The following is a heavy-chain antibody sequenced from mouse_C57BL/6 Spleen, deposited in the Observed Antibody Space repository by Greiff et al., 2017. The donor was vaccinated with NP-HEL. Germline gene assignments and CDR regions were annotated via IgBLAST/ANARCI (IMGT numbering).Heavy chain of an antibody. J-gene: IGHJ2*01. CDR3: ASSFITTVVGPFFDY. D-gene: IGHD1-1*01. CDR2: IDPNSGGT. V-gene: IGHV1-72*01. CDR1: GYTFTSYW. Sequence: VQLQQPGAELVKPGASVKLSCKASGYTFTSYWMHWVKQRPGRGLEWIGRIDPNSGGTKYNEKFKSKATLTVDKPSSTAYMQLSSLTSEDSAVYYCASSFITTVVGPFFDYWGQGTTLTVSS.